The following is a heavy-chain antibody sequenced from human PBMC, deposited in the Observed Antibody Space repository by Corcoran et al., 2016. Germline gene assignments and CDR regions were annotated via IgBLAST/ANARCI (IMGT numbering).Heavy chain of an antibody. D-gene: IGHD3-22*01. J-gene: IGHJ6*02. CDR1: GFTFGDYA. CDR3: TREGSSGYYSLYYYYGMDV. V-gene: IGHV3-49*03. CDR2: IRSKAYGGTT. Sequence: EVQLVESGGGLVQPGRSLRLSCTASGFTFGDYAMSWFRQAPGKGLEWVGFIRSKAYGGTTEYAASVKGRFTISRDDSKSIAYRQMNSRKTEDTAVYYCTREGSSGYYSLYYYYGMDVWGQGTTVTVSS.